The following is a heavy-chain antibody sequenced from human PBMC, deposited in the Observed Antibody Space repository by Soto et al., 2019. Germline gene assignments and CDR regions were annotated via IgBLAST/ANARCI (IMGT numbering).Heavy chain of an antibody. CDR2: IFYSGST. CDR3: ARHLTYCSAGSCYSDFPYYGMDV. V-gene: IGHV4-39*01. Sequence: SETLSLTCTVSGGSISSSSYYWGWIRRPPGKGLEWIGSIFYSGSTYYNPSLKSRVTISVDTSKNQFSLKLSSVTAADTAVYYCARHLTYCSAGSCYSDFPYYGMDVWGQGTTVTVSS. D-gene: IGHD2-15*01. CDR1: GGSISSSSYY. J-gene: IGHJ6*02.